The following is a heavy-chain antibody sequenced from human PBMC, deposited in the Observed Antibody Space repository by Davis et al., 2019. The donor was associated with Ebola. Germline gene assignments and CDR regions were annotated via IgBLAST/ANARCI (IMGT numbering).Heavy chain of an antibody. CDR3: AKLELGGY. CDR2: IRSDGINR. V-gene: IGHV3-30*02. CDR1: GFIFSSYV. J-gene: IGHJ1*01. Sequence: GESLKISCAASGFIFSSYVIHWVRQTPGKGLEWVAFIRSDGINRYYADSVKGRFTISRDNSKNTLYLQMNSLRAEDTAVYYCAKLELGGYWGQGTLVTVSS. D-gene: IGHD1-7*01.